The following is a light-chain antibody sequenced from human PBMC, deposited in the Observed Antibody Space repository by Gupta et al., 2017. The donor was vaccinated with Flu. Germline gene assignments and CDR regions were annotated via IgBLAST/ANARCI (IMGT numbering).Light chain of an antibody. V-gene: IGKV3-15*01. Sequence: EIVLTQSPATLSVSPGDSATLSCRASQSVSSNLAWFQQKPGQAPRLLIYGASSRATGSPARFSGSGSGTEFTLTITSLQSEDFAVYYCQHDSNWPITFGQGTQLEIK. J-gene: IGKJ5*01. CDR3: QHDSNWPIT. CDR1: QSVSSN. CDR2: GAS.